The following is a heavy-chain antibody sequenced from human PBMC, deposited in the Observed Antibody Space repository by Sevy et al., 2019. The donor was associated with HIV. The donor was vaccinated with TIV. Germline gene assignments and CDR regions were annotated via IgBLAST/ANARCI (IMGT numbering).Heavy chain of an antibody. V-gene: IGHV1-18*04. CDR1: GYTFTSYG. CDR3: AREGCYYDTSGFLGY. D-gene: IGHD3-22*01. Sequence: ASVKVSCKASGYTFTSYGISWVRQAPGQGLEWMGWISAYNGNTNYAQKLQGRVTMTTDTSTSTAYMELRSLRSDDTAVYYCAREGCYYDTSGFLGYWGQGTLVTVS. CDR2: ISAYNGNT. J-gene: IGHJ4*02.